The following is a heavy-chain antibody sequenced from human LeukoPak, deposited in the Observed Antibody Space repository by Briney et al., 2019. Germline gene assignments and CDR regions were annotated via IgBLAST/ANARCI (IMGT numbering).Heavy chain of an antibody. CDR1: GGTFSSYA. V-gene: IGHV1-69*01. D-gene: IGHD1-26*01. Sequence: SVKVSCKASGGTFSSYAISWVRQAPGQGLEWMGGIIPIFGTANYAQKFQGRVTITADESTSTAYMELSSLRSEDTAVYYCASLVGATFGAFDIWGQGTMVTVAS. J-gene: IGHJ3*02. CDR2: IIPIFGTA. CDR3: ASLVGATFGAFDI.